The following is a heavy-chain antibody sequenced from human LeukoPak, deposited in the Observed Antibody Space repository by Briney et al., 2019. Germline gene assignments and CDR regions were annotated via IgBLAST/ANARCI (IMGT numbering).Heavy chain of an antibody. D-gene: IGHD1-1*01. J-gene: IGHJ6*04. Sequence: ASVKVSCKAYGGSFRRYAFAWVRQAPGQGLEWMGGIMPVLDTGSYAQGFQGRVTITADRSTSTAYMELRSLRPEDTALYYCAARDNGNDLLSYHAMDVWGNGTTVTVSS. CDR1: GGSFRRYA. CDR3: AARDNGNDLLSYHAMDV. CDR2: IMPVLDTG. V-gene: IGHV1-69*06.